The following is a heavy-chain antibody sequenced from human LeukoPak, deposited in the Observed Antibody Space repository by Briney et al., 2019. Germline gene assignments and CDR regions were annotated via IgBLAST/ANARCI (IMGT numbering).Heavy chain of an antibody. CDR3: ARVGIAARPNYFDY. V-gene: IGHV1-69*04. J-gene: IGHJ4*02. Sequence: SVKVSCKASGGTFSSYAISWVRQAPGQGLEWMGRIIPILGIANYAQKFQGRVTITADKSTSTAYMELSSLRSDDTAVYYCARVGIAARPNYFDYWGQGTLVTVSS. D-gene: IGHD6-6*01. CDR1: GGTFSSYA. CDR2: IIPILGIA.